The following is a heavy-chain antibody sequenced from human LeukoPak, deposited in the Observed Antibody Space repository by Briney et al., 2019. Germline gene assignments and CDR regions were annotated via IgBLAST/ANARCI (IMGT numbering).Heavy chain of an antibody. J-gene: IGHJ5*02. CDR1: GGSFSGYY. D-gene: IGHD6-13*01. Sequence: PLETLSLTCAVYGGSFSGYYWSWIRQPPGKGLEWIGEINHSGSTNYNPSLKSRVAISVDTSKNQFSLKLSSVTAADTAVYYCAREGGSSWYLWFDPWGQGTLVTVSS. V-gene: IGHV4-34*01. CDR2: INHSGST. CDR3: AREGGSSWYLWFDP.